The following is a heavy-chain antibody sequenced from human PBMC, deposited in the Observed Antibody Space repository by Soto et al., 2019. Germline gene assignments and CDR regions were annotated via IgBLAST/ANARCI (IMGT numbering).Heavy chain of an antibody. Sequence: PSETLSLTCTVSGGSVNSDNFYWSWIRQPPGRGLEWIGYIYYTGSTNYNPSLKSRVTISIDTSRNQFSLKLSSVTAADTAVYYCAREFSNSPEAFDSWGQGSLVTV. V-gene: IGHV4-61*01. J-gene: IGHJ4*02. D-gene: IGHD6-6*01. CDR1: GGSVNSDNFY. CDR3: AREFSNSPEAFDS. CDR2: IYYTGST.